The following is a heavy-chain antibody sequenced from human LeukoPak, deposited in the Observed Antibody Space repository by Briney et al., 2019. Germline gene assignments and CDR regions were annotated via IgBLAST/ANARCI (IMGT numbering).Heavy chain of an antibody. J-gene: IGHJ6*02. D-gene: IGHD3-9*01. CDR1: GYTFTSYG. V-gene: IGHV1-18*01. CDR2: ISAYNSNT. CDR3: ARDHLYDVLTYSYYGMDV. Sequence: ASVNVSCKASGYTFTSYGISWVRQAPGQGREWMGWISAYNSNTNYAQKLQGSVTTPTDTSTSTAYMELRRLRSDDTAVYYSARDHLYDVLTYSYYGMDVWGQGTTVTVSS.